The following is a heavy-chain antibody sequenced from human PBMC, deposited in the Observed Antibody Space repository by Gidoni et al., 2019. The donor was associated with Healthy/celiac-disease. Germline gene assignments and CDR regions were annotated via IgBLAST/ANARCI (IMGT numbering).Heavy chain of an antibody. Sequence: QVQLVQSGAEVKKPGASVKVSCKASGYTFTGYYMHWVRQAPGQGLEGRGWINPNSGGTNYAKKFQGRVTMTRDTSISTAYMELSRLRSDDTAVYYCARGAARPDLGGVGDYWGQGTLVTVSS. CDR1: GYTFTGYY. D-gene: IGHD6-6*01. CDR3: ARGAARPDLGGVGDY. J-gene: IGHJ4*02. CDR2: INPNSGGT. V-gene: IGHV1-2*02.